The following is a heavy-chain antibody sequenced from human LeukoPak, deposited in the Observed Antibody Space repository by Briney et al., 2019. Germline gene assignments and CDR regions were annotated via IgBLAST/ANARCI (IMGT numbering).Heavy chain of an antibody. Sequence: GGSLRLSCAASGFTFSSYWMHWVRQAPGKGLVWVSRINTDGSSTTYADSVKGRFTISRDNARNTLYLQMNSLRAEDTAVYYCATRAYYYYDSSGYYFDCWGQGTLVTVSS. V-gene: IGHV3-74*01. CDR2: INTDGSST. CDR1: GFTFSSYW. CDR3: ATRAYYYYDSSGYYFDC. D-gene: IGHD3-22*01. J-gene: IGHJ4*02.